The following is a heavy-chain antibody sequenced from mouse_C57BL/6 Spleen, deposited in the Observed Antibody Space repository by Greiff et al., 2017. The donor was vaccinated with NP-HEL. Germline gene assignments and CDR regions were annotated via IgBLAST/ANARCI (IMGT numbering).Heavy chain of an antibody. D-gene: IGHD1-1*01. Sequence: VQLQQPGAELVKPGASVKLSCKASGYTFTSYWMHWVKQRPGRGLEWIGRIDPNSGGTKYNEKFKSKATLTVDKPSSTAYMQLSSLTSEDSAVYYCAREIYYYGSSCGCFDVWGTGTTVTVSS. CDR3: AREIYYYGSSCGCFDV. CDR1: GYTFTSYW. J-gene: IGHJ1*03. V-gene: IGHV1-72*01. CDR2: IDPNSGGT.